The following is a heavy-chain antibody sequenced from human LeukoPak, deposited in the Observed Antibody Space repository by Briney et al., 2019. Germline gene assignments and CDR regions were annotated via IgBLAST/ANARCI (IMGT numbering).Heavy chain of an antibody. CDR2: IKPGGTEK. CDR1: GFLFSNYW. Sequence: GGSLRLSCAASGFLFSNYWMSWVRQAPGKGLEWVANIKPGGTEKYYVDSLKGRFTISRDNAKNSLYLQMNSLRVEDTAVYYCARGGNSSWDYWGQGALVTVSS. V-gene: IGHV3-7*01. J-gene: IGHJ4*02. D-gene: IGHD6-6*01. CDR3: ARGGNSSWDY.